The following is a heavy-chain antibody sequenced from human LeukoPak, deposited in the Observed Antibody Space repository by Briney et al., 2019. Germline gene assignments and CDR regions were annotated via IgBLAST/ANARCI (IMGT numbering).Heavy chain of an antibody. Sequence: KPSETLSLTCAVYGGSFSGYYWSWIRQPPWKGLEWIGEINHSGSTNYNPSLKSRVTISVDTSKNQFSLKLSSVTAADTAVYYCARGGQGYYDYVWGSYRYFDYWGQGTLVTVSS. J-gene: IGHJ4*02. V-gene: IGHV4-34*01. D-gene: IGHD3-16*02. CDR1: GGSFSGYY. CDR2: INHSGST. CDR3: ARGGQGYYDYVWGSYRYFDY.